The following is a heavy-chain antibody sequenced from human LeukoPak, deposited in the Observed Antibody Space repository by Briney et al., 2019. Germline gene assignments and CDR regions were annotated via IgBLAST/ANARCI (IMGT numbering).Heavy chain of an antibody. J-gene: IGHJ4*02. Sequence: SETLSLTCAVSGGSVSSGGYSWSWIRQPPGKGLEWIGYIYDSGSTYYNPSLKSRATIFLDTSMNQFSLRLTSVTAADTALYFCARESFEEPGTMDHWGQGTLVSVSS. CDR2: IYDSGST. CDR1: GGSVSSGGYS. CDR3: ARESFEEPGTMDH. V-gene: IGHV4-30-2*01. D-gene: IGHD4/OR15-4a*01.